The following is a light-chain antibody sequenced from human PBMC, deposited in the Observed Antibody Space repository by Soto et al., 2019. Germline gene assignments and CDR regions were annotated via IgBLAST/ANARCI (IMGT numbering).Light chain of an antibody. CDR2: CAS. CDR1: QSVSSN. J-gene: IGKJ4*01. V-gene: IGKV3-15*01. Sequence: EIVMTQSPATLSVSPGERATLSCRASQSVSSNLAWYQQKPGQAPRLLIYCASTRATGVPARFSGNGSGTEFTLTISSLQSEDLALYYCQQYNDWPPLTFGGGTKVEI. CDR3: QQYNDWPPLT.